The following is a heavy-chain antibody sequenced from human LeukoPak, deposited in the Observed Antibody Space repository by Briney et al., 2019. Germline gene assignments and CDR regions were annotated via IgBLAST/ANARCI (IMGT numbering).Heavy chain of an antibody. Sequence: GRSLRVSCAASGFTFDDYAMHWVRQAPGKGLEWVSGISWNSGSIGYADSVKGRFTISRDNAKNSLYLQMNSLRAEDTALYYCAKDMPLWGYSYGFGGMDVWGQGTTVTVSS. D-gene: IGHD5-18*01. CDR3: AKDMPLWGYSYGFGGMDV. CDR1: GFTFDDYA. V-gene: IGHV3-9*01. CDR2: ISWNSGSI. J-gene: IGHJ6*02.